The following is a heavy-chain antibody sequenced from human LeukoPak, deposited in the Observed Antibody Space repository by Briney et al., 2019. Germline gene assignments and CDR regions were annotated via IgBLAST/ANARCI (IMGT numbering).Heavy chain of an antibody. Sequence: ASVKVSCKASGYTFTSYYMHWVRQAPGQGLEYMGWIDTKTGNPTYAQGFTGRFVFSLDTSVSTAYLQISSLKAKDTAVYYCAIHPSDSSGYFSYWGQGALVTVSS. J-gene: IGHJ4*02. V-gene: IGHV7-4-1*02. CDR3: AIHPSDSSGYFSY. CDR2: IDTKTGNP. CDR1: GYTFTSYY. D-gene: IGHD3-22*01.